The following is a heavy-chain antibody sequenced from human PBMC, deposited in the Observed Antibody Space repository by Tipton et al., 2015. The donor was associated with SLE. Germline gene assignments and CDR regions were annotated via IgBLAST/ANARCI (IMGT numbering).Heavy chain of an antibody. Sequence: TLSLTCTVSGASTRSQFWNWIRPPPGKPLEWIGNIYYSGSTKYNPSLKSRVTISVDMSKNQFSLKLSSATAADTAVYYCARDAYGMDVWGKGTTVTVSS. CDR3: ARDAYGMDV. CDR2: IYYSGST. CDR1: GASTRSQF. V-gene: IGHV4-59*11. J-gene: IGHJ6*04.